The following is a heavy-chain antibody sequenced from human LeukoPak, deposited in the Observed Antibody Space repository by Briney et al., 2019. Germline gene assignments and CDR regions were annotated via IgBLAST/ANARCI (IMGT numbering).Heavy chain of an antibody. J-gene: IGHJ4*02. CDR2: ISGGGGST. Sequence: PGGSLRLSCAASGFTLGSYAMTWVRQAPGKGLEWVSTISGGGGSTYYADSVTGRFTISRDNSKNTLYLQMNSLRDEDTAVYYCAKGLSSSSWADFDSWGQGTLVTVSS. CDR3: AKGLSSSSWADFDS. D-gene: IGHD6-13*01. V-gene: IGHV3-23*01. CDR1: GFTLGSYA.